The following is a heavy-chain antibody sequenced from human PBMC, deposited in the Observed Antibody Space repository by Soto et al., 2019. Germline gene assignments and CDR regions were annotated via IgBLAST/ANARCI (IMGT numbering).Heavy chain of an antibody. CDR1: GYTFTSYD. D-gene: IGHD6-6*01. CDR3: ALPIAARPLYYGMDV. J-gene: IGHJ6*02. CDR2: MNPNSGNT. Sequence: ASVKVSCKASGYTFTSYDINWVRQATGQGLEWMGWMNPNSGNTGYAQRFQGRVTMTRNTSISTAYMELSSLRSEDTAVYYCALPIAARPLYYGMDVWGQGTTVTVSS. V-gene: IGHV1-8*01.